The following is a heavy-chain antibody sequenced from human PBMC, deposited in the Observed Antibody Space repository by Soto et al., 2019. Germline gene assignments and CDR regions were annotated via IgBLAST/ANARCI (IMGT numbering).Heavy chain of an antibody. V-gene: IGHV3-23*01. CDR1: GFTFSSYA. J-gene: IGHJ4*02. Sequence: EVQLLESGGGLVQPGGSLRLSCAASGFTFSSYAMSWVRQAPGKGLEWVSAISGSGGSTYYADSVKGRFTISRDNSNHTLYLQMNSLGAEDTAVYCCARDWDRIPIFGVVITALVYWCQGTLVTVSS. D-gene: IGHD3-3*01. CDR3: ARDWDRIPIFGVVITALVY. CDR2: ISGSGGST.